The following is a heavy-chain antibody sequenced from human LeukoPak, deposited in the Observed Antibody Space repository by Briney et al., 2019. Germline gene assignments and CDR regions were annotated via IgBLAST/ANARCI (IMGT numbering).Heavy chain of an antibody. CDR2: ISWNSGSI. J-gene: IGHJ3*02. CDR3: AKDMGVLRYDAFDI. CDR1: GFTFDDYA. V-gene: IGHV3-9*01. Sequence: GRSLRPSCAASGFTFDDYAMHWVRQAPGKGLEWVSGISWNSGSIGYADSVKGRFTISRDNAKNSLYLQMNSLRAEDTALYYCAKDMGVLRYDAFDIWGQGTMVTVSS. D-gene: IGHD4-17*01.